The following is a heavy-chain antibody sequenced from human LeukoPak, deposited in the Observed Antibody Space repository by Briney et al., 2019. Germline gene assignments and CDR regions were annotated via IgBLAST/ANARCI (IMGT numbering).Heavy chain of an antibody. V-gene: IGHV3-23*01. D-gene: IGHD1-26*01. CDR2: TSDRGDYT. CDR3: AKKAQYNGNYPLDY. Sequence: GGSLRLSCAASGFTFTSYSMSWVRQAPGKGLEWVSGTSDRGDYTYYADSVKGRFTISRGNSKNTLYLQMNSLRAEDTALYFCAKKAQYNGNYPLDYWGQGTLVTVSS. J-gene: IGHJ4*02. CDR1: GFTFTSYS.